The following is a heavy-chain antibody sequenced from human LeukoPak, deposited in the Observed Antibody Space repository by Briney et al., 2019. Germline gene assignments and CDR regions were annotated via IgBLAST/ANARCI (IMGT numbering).Heavy chain of an antibody. D-gene: IGHD5-24*01. CDR1: GGSISSGSYY. V-gene: IGHV4-61*02. CDR2: IYTSGST. J-gene: IGHJ1*01. CDR3: ARESLEMAAIQH. Sequence: PSETLSLTCTVSGGSISSGSYYWSWIRQPAGKGLEWIGRIYTSGSTNYNPSLKSRVTISVDTSKNQFSLKLSSVTAADTAVYYCARESLEMAAIQHWGQGTLVTVSS.